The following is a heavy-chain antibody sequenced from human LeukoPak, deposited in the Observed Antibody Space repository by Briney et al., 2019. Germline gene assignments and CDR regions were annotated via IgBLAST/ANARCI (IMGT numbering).Heavy chain of an antibody. CDR3: ASRGLGNLGSGAFDI. Sequence: PGRSLRLSCAASGFTFDDYAMHWVRQAPGKGLEWVSGISWNSGSIGYADSVKGRFTISRDNAKNSLYLQMNSLRAEDTALYYCASRGLGNLGSGAFDIWGQGTMVTVSS. CDR1: GFTFDDYA. D-gene: IGHD3/OR15-3a*01. CDR2: ISWNSGSI. J-gene: IGHJ3*02. V-gene: IGHV3-9*01.